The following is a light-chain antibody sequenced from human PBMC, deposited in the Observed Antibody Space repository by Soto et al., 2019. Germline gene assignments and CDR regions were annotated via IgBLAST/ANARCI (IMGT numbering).Light chain of an antibody. CDR1: QSVSSNY. V-gene: IGKV3-20*01. J-gene: IGKJ4*01. Sequence: EIVLTQSPGTLSLSPGERATLSCRASQSVSSNYVAWYQQKPGQAPRLLIYDASSRATGIPDRFSGSGSGTDFTLTISRLEPEDFAVYYCQRYGSSPLTFGGGTKVETK. CDR3: QRYGSSPLT. CDR2: DAS.